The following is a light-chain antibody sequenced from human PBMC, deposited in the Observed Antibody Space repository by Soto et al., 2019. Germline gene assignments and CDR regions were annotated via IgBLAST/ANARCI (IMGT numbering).Light chain of an antibody. Sequence: QSALTQPASVSGSPGQSITISCAGTSSDVGRYTYVSWYQQHPGKAPKLIIYDVYNRPSGVSNRFSGSKSGNTASLTISGLQAEDEADYSCNSYTSTSTPYVFGGGTQLTVL. V-gene: IGLV2-14*01. CDR1: SSDVGRYTY. CDR3: NSYTSTSTPYV. CDR2: DVY. J-gene: IGLJ7*01.